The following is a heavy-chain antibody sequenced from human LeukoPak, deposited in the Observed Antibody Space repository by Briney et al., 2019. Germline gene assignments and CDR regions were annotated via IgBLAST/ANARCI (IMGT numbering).Heavy chain of an antibody. D-gene: IGHD1-14*01. V-gene: IGHV3-7*01. J-gene: IGHJ4*02. CDR3: ARGGVRRGYYDY. Sequence: GRSLRLSCAASGFTFSSYGMHWVRQAPGKGLEWVANINEDGSEKYYVDSVRGRFTISRDNAKNSLYLQMNSLRTEDTAVYYCARGGVRRGYYDYWGQGTLVTVSS. CDR1: GFTFSSYG. CDR2: INEDGSEK.